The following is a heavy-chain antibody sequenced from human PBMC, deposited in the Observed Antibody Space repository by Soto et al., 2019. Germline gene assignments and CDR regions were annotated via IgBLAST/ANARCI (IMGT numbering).Heavy chain of an antibody. Sequence: QLQLQESGPGLVKPSETLSLTCTVSGGSISSSRYYWGWIRQPPGKGLEWIGSIYYSGSTYYNPSLKSRVTISVDTSKNQFSLKLSSVTAADTAVYYCGGCSSTSCYNTFAFDIWGQGTMVTVSS. V-gene: IGHV4-39*01. J-gene: IGHJ3*02. CDR2: IYYSGST. D-gene: IGHD2-2*02. CDR1: GGSISSSRYY. CDR3: GGCSSTSCYNTFAFDI.